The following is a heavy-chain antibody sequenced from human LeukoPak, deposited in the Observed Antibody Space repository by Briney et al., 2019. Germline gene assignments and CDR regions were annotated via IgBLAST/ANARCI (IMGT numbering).Heavy chain of an antibody. Sequence: PSETLSLTCTVSGGSISTYYWSWFRQPPGKGLDWIGYIYYNGHTDYNPSLKSQIIISVDTSKNQFSLKLTSVTAADTAVYYCARGGTYSGDNWFDPWGQGTLVTVSS. D-gene: IGHD1-26*01. J-gene: IGHJ5*02. CDR1: GGSISTYY. V-gene: IGHV4-59*01. CDR3: ARGGTYSGDNWFDP. CDR2: IYYNGHT.